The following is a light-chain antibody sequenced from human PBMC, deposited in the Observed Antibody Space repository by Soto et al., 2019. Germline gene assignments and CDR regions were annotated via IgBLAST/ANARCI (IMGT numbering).Light chain of an antibody. Sequence: DIQMTQSPSSLSASVGDRVTITCQASQDISNYLNWYQQKPGKAPKLLIYAASNLETGVPSRFSGSRSGTDFTFTISSLQPEDIATYYCQKYDKLPSWTFGQGTKVEIK. CDR2: AAS. CDR3: QKYDKLPSWT. V-gene: IGKV1-33*01. J-gene: IGKJ1*01. CDR1: QDISNY.